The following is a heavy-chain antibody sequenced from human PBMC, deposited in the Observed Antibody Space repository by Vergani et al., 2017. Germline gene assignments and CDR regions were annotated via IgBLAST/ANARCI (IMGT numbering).Heavy chain of an antibody. J-gene: IGHJ5*02. Sequence: QVQLVQSGAEVKKPGSSVKVSCKASGGTFSSYAISWVRQAPGQGLEWMGRIIPIFGTANYAQKFQGRVTITADESTSTAYMELSSLRSEDTAVYYCASRXCSSTSCRSNRFDPWGQGTLVTVSS. CDR2: IIPIFGTA. D-gene: IGHD2-2*01. CDR3: ASRXCSSTSCRSNRFDP. CDR1: GGTFSSYA. V-gene: IGHV1-69*13.